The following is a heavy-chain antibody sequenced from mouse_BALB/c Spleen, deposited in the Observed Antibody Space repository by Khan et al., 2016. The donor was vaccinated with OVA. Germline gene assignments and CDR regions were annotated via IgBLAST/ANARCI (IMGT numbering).Heavy chain of an antibody. CDR3: VNHGSSSAWFTY. J-gene: IGHJ3*01. Sequence: VQLQESGAELAKPGASVKMSCKASGYTFTSYWMHWVKQRPGQGLEWIGYLNPTTDYTEYNQIFKDKATLTADKSSSTAYMQLSSLTSEDSAVYYCVNHGSSSAWFTYWGQGTLVTVSA. D-gene: IGHD1-1*01. CDR2: LNPTTDYT. V-gene: IGHV1-7*01. CDR1: GYTFTSYW.